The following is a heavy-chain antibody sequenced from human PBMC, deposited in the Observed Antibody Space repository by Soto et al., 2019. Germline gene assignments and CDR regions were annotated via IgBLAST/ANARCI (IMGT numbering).Heavy chain of an antibody. CDR3: ASTFRGYTVNTRGDHDY. J-gene: IGHJ4*02. CDR1: GGTFSSYA. D-gene: IGHD1-1*01. CDR2: IIPIFGTA. V-gene: IGHV1-69*13. Sequence: SVKVSCKASGGTFSSYAISWVRQAPGQGLEWMGGIIPIFGTANYAQKFQGRVTITADESTSTAYMELSSLRSEDTAVYYCASTFRGYTVNTRGDHDYWGQGTLVTVSS.